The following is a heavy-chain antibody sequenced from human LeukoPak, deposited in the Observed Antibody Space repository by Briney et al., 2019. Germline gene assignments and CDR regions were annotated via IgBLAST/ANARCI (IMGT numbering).Heavy chain of an antibody. J-gene: IGHJ3*02. CDR1: GFTFSSYS. CDR3: ARVSLGSSWPQTPDAFDI. V-gene: IGHV3-21*01. Sequence: PGGSLRLSCAASGFTFSSYSMNWVRQAPGKGLEWVSSISSSSSYIYYADSVKGRFTISRDNAKNSLYLQMNSLRAEDTAVYYCARVSLGSSWPQTPDAFDIWGQGTMVTVSS. D-gene: IGHD6-13*01. CDR2: ISSSSSYI.